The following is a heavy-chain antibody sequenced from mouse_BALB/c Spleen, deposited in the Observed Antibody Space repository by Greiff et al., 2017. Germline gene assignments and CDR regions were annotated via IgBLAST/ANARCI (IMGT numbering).Heavy chain of an antibody. CDR2: IWSGGST. CDR1: GFSLTSYG. CDR3: ARMGVTTNYYAMDY. J-gene: IGHJ4*01. D-gene: IGHD2-1*01. V-gene: IGHV2-2*02. Sequence: VKLVESGPGLVQPSQSLSITCTVSGFSLTSYGVHWVRQSPGKGLEWLGVIWSGGSTDYNAAFISRLSISKDNSKSQVFFKMNSLQANDTAIYYCARMGVTTNYYAMDYWGQGTSVTVSS.